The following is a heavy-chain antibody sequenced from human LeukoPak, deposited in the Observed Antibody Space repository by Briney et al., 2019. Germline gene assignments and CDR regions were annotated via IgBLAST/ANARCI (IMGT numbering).Heavy chain of an antibody. Sequence: GASVTVSCTASGGTFSIYAISWVRQAPGQGLEWMGGIIPIFGTANYAQKFQGRVTITADESTSTAYMELSSLRSEDTAVYYCARGFWSGYWRFDYWGQGTLVTVSS. CDR2: IIPIFGTA. J-gene: IGHJ4*02. V-gene: IGHV1-69*13. CDR1: GGTFSIYA. D-gene: IGHD3-3*01. CDR3: ARGFWSGYWRFDY.